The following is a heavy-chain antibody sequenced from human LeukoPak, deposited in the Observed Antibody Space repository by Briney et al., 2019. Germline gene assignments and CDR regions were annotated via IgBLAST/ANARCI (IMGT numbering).Heavy chain of an antibody. D-gene: IGHD3-16*02. CDR3: ARSGYVWGSYRPNGGRYFDY. CDR2: IYYSGST. V-gene: IGHV4-31*03. Sequence: SQTLSLTCTVSGGSISSGGYYWSWIRQHPGKGLEWIGYIYYSGSTYYNPSLKSRVTISVDTSKNQFSLKLSSVTAADTAVYYCARSGYVWGSYRPNGGRYFDYWGQGTLVTVSS. J-gene: IGHJ4*02. CDR1: GGSISSGGYY.